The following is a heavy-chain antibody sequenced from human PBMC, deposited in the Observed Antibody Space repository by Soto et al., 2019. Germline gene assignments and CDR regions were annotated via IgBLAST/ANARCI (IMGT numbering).Heavy chain of an antibody. D-gene: IGHD2-8*01. CDR3: AREYCANGECYLPDY. Sequence: QVQLVQSGAEVKKPGASVKVSCKASGYTFTTYGIRWVRQAPGQGLEWMGWISTYNGNTYYTQKLQGRVTMTTNTSTNTAYMELTSLKSDDTAVYYCAREYCANGECYLPDYWGQGTLVTVSS. CDR2: ISTYNGNT. V-gene: IGHV1-18*01. J-gene: IGHJ4*02. CDR1: GYTFTTYG.